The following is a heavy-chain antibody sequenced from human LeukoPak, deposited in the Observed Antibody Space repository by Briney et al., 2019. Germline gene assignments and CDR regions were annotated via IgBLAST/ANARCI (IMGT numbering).Heavy chain of an antibody. CDR3: ARGVKIAGYYYFYMDV. V-gene: IGHV3-7*01. CDR2: IKQDGSEK. Sequence: GGSLRLSCAASGFTFSSYAMSWVRQAPGKGREWVAHIKQDGSEKYYVDSVKGRFTVSRDNAKRSLYLQGNSLRAEETAVYYCARGVKIAGYYYFYMDVWGKGTTVIVSS. CDR1: GFTFSSYA. J-gene: IGHJ6*03. D-gene: IGHD2/OR15-2a*01.